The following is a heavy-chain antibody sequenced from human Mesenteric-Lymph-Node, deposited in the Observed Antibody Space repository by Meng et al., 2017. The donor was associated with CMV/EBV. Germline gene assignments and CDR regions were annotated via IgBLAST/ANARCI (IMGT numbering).Heavy chain of an antibody. CDR2: VYNSGST. CDR3: ARDVGGYYDS. V-gene: IGHV4-59*01. Sequence: SETLSLTCTVSGCSISSDFWTWIRQPPGKGLEWIGYVYNSGSTDYNPSLKSRVTILVDTSKKQFSLKLTSVTAADTAVYYCARDVGGYYDSWGQGTLVTVSS. J-gene: IGHJ4*02. CDR1: GCSISSDF.